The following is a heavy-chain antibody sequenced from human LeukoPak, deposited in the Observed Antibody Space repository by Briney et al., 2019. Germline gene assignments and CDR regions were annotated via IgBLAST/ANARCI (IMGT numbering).Heavy chain of an antibody. CDR2: INSDGSST. J-gene: IGHJ4*02. D-gene: IGHD1-26*01. CDR3: ARAYSGSYFSDF. V-gene: IGHV3-74*01. Sequence: GGSLRLSCAASGFTFSGYWMHWVRQAPGKGLVWVSRINSDGSSTSYADSVKGRFTISRDNAKNTLYLQVSSLRAEDTAVYYCARAYSGSYFSDFWGQGTLVTVSS. CDR1: GFTFSGYW.